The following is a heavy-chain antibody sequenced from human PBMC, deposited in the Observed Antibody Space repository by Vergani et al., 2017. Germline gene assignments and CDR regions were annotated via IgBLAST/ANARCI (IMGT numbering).Heavy chain of an antibody. Sequence: QVQLVQSGAEVKKPGASVTVSCKASGYTFTDYFMHWVRQAPGQGLEWMGWINPNSGGTNYAQKFQGRVTMTRDTSISTAYMELSNLRSDDTAVYYCAGVGTISNRDYFDDWGQGTLVTVSS. V-gene: IGHV1-2*02. CDR3: AGVGTISNRDYFDD. D-gene: IGHD1-14*01. CDR1: GYTFTDYF. CDR2: INPNSGGT. J-gene: IGHJ4*02.